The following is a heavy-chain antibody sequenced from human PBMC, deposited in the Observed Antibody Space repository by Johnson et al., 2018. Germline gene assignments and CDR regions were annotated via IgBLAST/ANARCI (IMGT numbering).Heavy chain of an antibody. D-gene: IGHD6-19*01. J-gene: IGHJ4*02. CDR2: ISFDGRNK. V-gene: IGHV3-30*18. CDR3: AKDRRYISASYGSFYFDY. CDR1: GFSFSNYG. Sequence: QVQLVESGGGVVQPGRCLRLSCAASGFSFSNYGMHWVRQAPGQGLEWVAHISFDGRNKYYGDTVKGRFALSRDNSKNTLHLQMNSLRPEDTAVYFCAKDRRYISASYGSFYFDYWGQGTVVTVSS.